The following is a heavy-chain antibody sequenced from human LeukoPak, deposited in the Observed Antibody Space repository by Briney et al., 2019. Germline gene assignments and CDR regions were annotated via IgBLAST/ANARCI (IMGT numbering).Heavy chain of an antibody. CDR2: IYRVGSP. Sequence: GGSLRLSCAASGFTFSSNYMRWVRQAPGKGLEWVSVIYRVGSPYYADSVNGSFTISRVNSKNTLYLQMNRLRPEDTAVYYCARTSSISYYYGSGYYGMDVGGQGTPVTVS. D-gene: IGHD3-10*01. CDR3: ARTSSISYYYGSGYYGMDV. V-gene: IGHV3-66*01. J-gene: IGHJ6*02. CDR1: GFTFSSNY.